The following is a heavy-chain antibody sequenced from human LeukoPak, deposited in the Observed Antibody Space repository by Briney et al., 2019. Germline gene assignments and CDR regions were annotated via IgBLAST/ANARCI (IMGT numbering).Heavy chain of an antibody. D-gene: IGHD6-19*01. CDR3: ARDRSSGWSGDFDY. Sequence: GGSLRLSCAASGFTFSSYSMNWVRQAPGKGLEWVSSISSSSSYIYYADSVKGRFTISRDNAKNSLYLQMNSLRAEDTAVYYCARDRSSGWSGDFDYWGQGTLVTVSS. J-gene: IGHJ4*02. V-gene: IGHV3-21*01. CDR2: ISSSSSYI. CDR1: GFTFSSYS.